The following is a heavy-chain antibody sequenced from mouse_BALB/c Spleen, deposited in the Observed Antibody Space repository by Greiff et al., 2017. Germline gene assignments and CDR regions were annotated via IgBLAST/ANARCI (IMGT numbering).Heavy chain of an antibody. Sequence: VQLQQSGPELVKPGASVKMSCKASGYTFTSYVMHWVKQKPGQGLEWIGYINPYNDGTKYNEKFKGKATLTSDKSSSTAYMELSSLTSEDSAVYYCARGNYDYDRYAMDYWGQGTSVTVSS. CDR1: GYTFTSYV. CDR3: ARGNYDYDRYAMDY. CDR2: INPYNDGT. D-gene: IGHD2-4*01. J-gene: IGHJ4*01. V-gene: IGHV1-14*01.